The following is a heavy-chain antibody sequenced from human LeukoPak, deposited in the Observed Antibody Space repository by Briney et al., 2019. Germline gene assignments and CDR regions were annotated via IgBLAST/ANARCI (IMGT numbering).Heavy chain of an antibody. V-gene: IGHV4-34*01. Sequence: PSETLSLTCAVYGGSFSGYYWSWIRQPPGKGLEWIGEINHSGSTNYNPSLKSRVTISVDTSKNQFSLKLSSVTAADTAVYYCARSWYGSGSYRLHLGYWGQGTLVTVSS. CDR3: ARSWYGSGSYRLHLGY. CDR1: GGSFSGYY. CDR2: INHSGST. J-gene: IGHJ4*02. D-gene: IGHD3-10*01.